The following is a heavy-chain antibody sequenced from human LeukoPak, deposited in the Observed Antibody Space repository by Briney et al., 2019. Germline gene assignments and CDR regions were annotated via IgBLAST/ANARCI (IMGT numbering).Heavy chain of an antibody. J-gene: IGHJ4*02. CDR3: ARGYCSGGSCYSGGSY. D-gene: IGHD2-15*01. Sequence: GGSLRLSCAASGFTFSSYSMNWVRQAPGKGLEWVSSITGSSTDIYYADSVKGRFTISRDNTKNSLYLQMSSLRADDTGVYYCARGYCSGGSCYSGGSYWGQGTLVTVSS. V-gene: IGHV3-21*01. CDR2: ITGSSTDI. CDR1: GFTFSSYS.